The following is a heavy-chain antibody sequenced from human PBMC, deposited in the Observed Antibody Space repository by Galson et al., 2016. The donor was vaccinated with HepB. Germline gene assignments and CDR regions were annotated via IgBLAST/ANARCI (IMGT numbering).Heavy chain of an antibody. V-gene: IGHV4-59*01. D-gene: IGHD5-12*01. Sequence: SETLSLTCTVSGGSISTYYWTWIRQPPGKGLEWIGYIYYTGSTNYNPSLKSRVTISVDTSKNQFSLNLSSVTAADTAVYYCARVSYSGYDFRGAIDHWGQGTLVT. J-gene: IGHJ4*02. CDR2: IYYTGST. CDR1: GGSISTYY. CDR3: ARVSYSGYDFRGAIDH.